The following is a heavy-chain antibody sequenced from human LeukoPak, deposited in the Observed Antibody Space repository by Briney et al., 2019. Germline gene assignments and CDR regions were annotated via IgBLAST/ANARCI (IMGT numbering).Heavy chain of an antibody. V-gene: IGHV5-51*01. CDR1: GYSFTNYW. CDR2: IYPGDSDI. CDR3: ARLYCSSASCYTGSSYYFDY. J-gene: IGHJ4*02. Sequence: GESLKISCKGSGYSFTNYWIAWVRQMPGKRLEWMGIIYPGDSDIRYSPSFQGQVTISADRSISTAYLQWSSLKASDIAMYYCARLYCSSASCYTGSSYYFDYWGQGTLVTVSS. D-gene: IGHD2-2*02.